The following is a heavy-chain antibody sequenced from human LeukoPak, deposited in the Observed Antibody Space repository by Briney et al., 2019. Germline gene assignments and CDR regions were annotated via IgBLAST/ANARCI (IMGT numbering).Heavy chain of an antibody. Sequence: ASVKVSCKASGYTFTSYGISWVRQAPGQGLEWMGWISAYNTNTNYAQKLQGRVTMTTDTSTSTAYMELRSLRSDDTAVYYCARVYCSSTSCYGVDYWGQGALVTVSS. CDR3: ARVYCSSTSCYGVDY. CDR2: ISAYNTNT. CDR1: GYTFTSYG. J-gene: IGHJ4*02. V-gene: IGHV1-18*01. D-gene: IGHD2-2*01.